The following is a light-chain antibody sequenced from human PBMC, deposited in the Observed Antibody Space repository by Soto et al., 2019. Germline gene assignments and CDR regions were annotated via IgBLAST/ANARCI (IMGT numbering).Light chain of an antibody. Sequence: EIVLTQSPGTLSLSPGERATLSCRASQSVSSSYLAWYQQKPGQAPRLLIYGASNRATGIPDRFSGSGSGTDFTLTISRVEPEDFAVYYCQQYGTSPRTFGQGTKFEIK. V-gene: IGKV3-20*01. CDR3: QQYGTSPRT. CDR2: GAS. J-gene: IGKJ1*01. CDR1: QSVSSSY.